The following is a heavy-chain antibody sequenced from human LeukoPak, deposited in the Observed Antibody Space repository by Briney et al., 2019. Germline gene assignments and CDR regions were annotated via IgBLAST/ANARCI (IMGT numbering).Heavy chain of an antibody. CDR2: IHRSGATT. Sequence: GGSLRLSCAASGFTFSDYAMTWVRQASGKGLEWVSFIHRSGATTYYADSVKGRFTISRDNVKNTIDLQMSSLRVEDTAVYYCAREVVATRFDNWGQGTLVTVSP. CDR1: GFTFSDYA. D-gene: IGHD5-12*01. J-gene: IGHJ4*02. CDR3: AREVVATRFDN. V-gene: IGHV3-23*01.